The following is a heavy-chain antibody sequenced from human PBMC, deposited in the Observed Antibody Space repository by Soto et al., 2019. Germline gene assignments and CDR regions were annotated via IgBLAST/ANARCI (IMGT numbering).Heavy chain of an antibody. J-gene: IGHJ3*02. Sequence: GGSLRLSCAASGFTFSNAWMNWVRQAPGKGLEWVGRIKSKTDGGTTDYAAPVKGRFTISRDDSKNTLYLQMNSLKTEDTAVYYCTTDEWGGGSYSDAFDIWGQGTMVTVSS. CDR3: TTDEWGGGSYSDAFDI. CDR1: GFTFSNAW. CDR2: IKSKTDGGTT. D-gene: IGHD1-26*01. V-gene: IGHV3-15*07.